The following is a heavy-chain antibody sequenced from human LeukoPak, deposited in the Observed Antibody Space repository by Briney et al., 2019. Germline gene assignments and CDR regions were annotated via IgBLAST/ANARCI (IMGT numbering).Heavy chain of an antibody. Sequence: GGSLRLSCAASGFTFSSYAMSWVRQAPGKGLEWVSAISGSGGSTYYADSVKGRFTISRDNSKNTLYLQMNSLRAEDTAVYYCAKDAESGYCSSTSCPGGLNWFDPWGQGTPVTVSS. CDR2: ISGSGGST. CDR1: GFTFSSYA. V-gene: IGHV3-23*01. D-gene: IGHD2-2*01. J-gene: IGHJ5*02. CDR3: AKDAESGYCSSTSCPGGLNWFDP.